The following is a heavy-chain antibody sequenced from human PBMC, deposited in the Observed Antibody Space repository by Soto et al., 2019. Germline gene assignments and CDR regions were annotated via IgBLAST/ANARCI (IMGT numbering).Heavy chain of an antibody. V-gene: IGHV3-30-3*01. J-gene: IGHJ3*02. Sequence: GGSLRLSCAASGFTFSSYAMHWVRQAPGKGLEWVAVISYDGSNKYYADSVKGRFTISRDNSKNTLYLQMNSLRAEDTAVYYCARDTPYADDAFDIWGQGTMVTVSS. D-gene: IGHD2-15*01. CDR2: ISYDGSNK. CDR1: GFTFSSYA. CDR3: ARDTPYADDAFDI.